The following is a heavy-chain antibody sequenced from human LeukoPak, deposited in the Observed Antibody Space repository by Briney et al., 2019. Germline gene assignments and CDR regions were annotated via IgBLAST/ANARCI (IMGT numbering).Heavy chain of an antibody. Sequence: TSDTLSLTCTVTGGSIGIYYWSWIWQHPGKGLEWIGYIYYSGSTNYNPSLKSRVTISVDTSKNQFSLKLSSVTAADTAVYYCARVVVVAAIWFDPWGQGTQVTVSS. CDR3: ARVVVVAAIWFDP. J-gene: IGHJ5*02. CDR1: GGSIGIYY. D-gene: IGHD2-2*01. CDR2: IYYSGST. V-gene: IGHV4-59*07.